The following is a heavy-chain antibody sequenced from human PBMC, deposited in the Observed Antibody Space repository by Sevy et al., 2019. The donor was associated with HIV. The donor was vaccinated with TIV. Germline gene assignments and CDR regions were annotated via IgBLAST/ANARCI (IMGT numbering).Heavy chain of an antibody. CDR1: GFTFSSYA. J-gene: IGHJ5*02. Sequence: GGSLRLSCAASGFTFSSYAMSWVRQAPGKGLEWVSAISGSGGSTYYADSVKGRFTISRDNSKNTLYLQMNSLRAEDTAVYYCAKDRRVICSSGSCYGNWFDPWGQGTLVTVSS. V-gene: IGHV3-23*01. CDR2: ISGSGGST. D-gene: IGHD2-15*01. CDR3: AKDRRVICSSGSCYGNWFDP.